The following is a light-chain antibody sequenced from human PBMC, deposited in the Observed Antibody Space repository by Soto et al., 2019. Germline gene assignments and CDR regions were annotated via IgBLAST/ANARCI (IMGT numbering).Light chain of an antibody. Sequence: DIQMTQSPSSLSASVGDRVTITCRTSQSISSYLNWYQQRPGKAPKLLIYAASSLQSGVPSRFSGSGSGTDFTLTIGSLQPEDFATYYCQQTYSTPRTFGGGTKVDIK. CDR1: QSISSY. CDR3: QQTYSTPRT. CDR2: AAS. J-gene: IGKJ4*01. V-gene: IGKV1-39*01.